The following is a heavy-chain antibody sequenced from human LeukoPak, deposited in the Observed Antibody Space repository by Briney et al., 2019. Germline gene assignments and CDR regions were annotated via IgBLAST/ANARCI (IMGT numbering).Heavy chain of an antibody. V-gene: IGHV4-59*08. J-gene: IGHJ4*02. CDR3: ARGFSSGWSHTYDY. D-gene: IGHD6-19*01. CDR2: IYYTGST. Sequence: SETLSLTCTVSGDSISSYYWSWIRQPPGKGLEWIGYIYYTGSTNYNPSLRSRVTMSLDTPKNQFSLKLISVTAADTAVYYCARGFSSGWSHTYDYWGQGTLVTVSS. CDR1: GDSISSYY.